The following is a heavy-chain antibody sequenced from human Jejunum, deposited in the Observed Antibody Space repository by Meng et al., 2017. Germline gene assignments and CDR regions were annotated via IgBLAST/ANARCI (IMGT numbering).Heavy chain of an antibody. CDR2: IHTANGDL. CDR1: ASTFGLSG. D-gene: IGHD5-24*01. CDR3: ATGYNFDH. V-gene: IGHV1-3*04. Sequence: QVQLVQSGTEGKKPGALVKILCKTSASTFGLSGLHWVRQAPGQGPEWLGWIHTANGDLKYSQRFQGRVSITRDTSASTAYMEVTGLTSEDTAVYYCATGYNFDHWDQGTLVTVSS. J-gene: IGHJ4*02.